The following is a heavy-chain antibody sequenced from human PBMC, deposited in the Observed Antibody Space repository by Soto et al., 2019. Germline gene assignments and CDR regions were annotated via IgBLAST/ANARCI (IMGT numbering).Heavy chain of an antibody. CDR3: ARTGHLLDTIDY. J-gene: IGHJ4*02. V-gene: IGHV3-21*01. D-gene: IGHD1-1*01. CDR1: GFTFRNFG. Sequence: EVQLVESGGGLVKPGGSLRLSCAASGFTFRNFGMNWVRQAPGKGLEWVSSISASSNYIHYGDSVKGRFTISRYNANNAMFLQMNSLRAEDTAVYYWARTGHLLDTIDYWGQGTLLIVSS. CDR2: ISASSNYI.